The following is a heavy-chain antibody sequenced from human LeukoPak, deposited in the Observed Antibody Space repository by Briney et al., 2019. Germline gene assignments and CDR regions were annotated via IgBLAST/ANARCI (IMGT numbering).Heavy chain of an antibody. CDR3: VRDRAYSFDY. CDR1: GFTFSGYA. Sequence: PGGSLRLSCAASGFTFSGYATNWVRQAPGKGLEWVSHIYISSSSNIISYAASVKGRFTISRDNAQNSLYLQMNGLRDEDTAVYYCVRDRAYSFDYWGQGILVTVSS. J-gene: IGHJ4*02. D-gene: IGHD2-21*01. CDR2: ISSSSNII. V-gene: IGHV3-48*02.